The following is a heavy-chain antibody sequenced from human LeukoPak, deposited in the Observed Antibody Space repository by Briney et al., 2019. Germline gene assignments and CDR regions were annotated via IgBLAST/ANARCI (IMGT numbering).Heavy chain of an antibody. V-gene: IGHV3-48*03. CDR2: ISSSGSTI. D-gene: IGHD6-13*01. CDR1: GFTFSSYE. CDR3: ARDLRYSSSYAPFDY. Sequence: GGSLRLSCAASGFTFSSYEMNWVRQAPGKGLEWVSYISSSGSTIYYADSVKGRFTISRDNAKNSLYLQMNSLRAEDTAVYYCARDLRYSSSYAPFDYWGQRTLVTVSS. J-gene: IGHJ4*02.